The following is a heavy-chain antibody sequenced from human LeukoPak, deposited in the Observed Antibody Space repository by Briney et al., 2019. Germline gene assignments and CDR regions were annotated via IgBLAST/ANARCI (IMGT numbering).Heavy chain of an antibody. J-gene: IGHJ4*02. CDR1: GYTFTGYY. Sequence: ASVKVSCKASGYTFTGYYMHWVRQAPGQGLEWMGWINPNSGGKNYAQKFQGRVTMTRDTSISTAYMELSRLRSDDTAVYYCARVKLGSGWYYFDYWGQGTLVTVSS. D-gene: IGHD6-19*01. CDR2: INPNSGGK. V-gene: IGHV1-2*02. CDR3: ARVKLGSGWYYFDY.